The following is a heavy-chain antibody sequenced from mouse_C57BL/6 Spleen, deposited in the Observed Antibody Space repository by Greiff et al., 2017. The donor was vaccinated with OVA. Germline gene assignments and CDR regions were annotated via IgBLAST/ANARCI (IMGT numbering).Heavy chain of an antibody. Sequence: EVMLVESGPELVKPGASVKMSCKASGYTFTDYNMHWVKQSHGKSLEWIGYINPNNGGTSYNQKFKGKATLTVNKSSSTAYMELRSLTSEDSAVYYCASHYGNFYAMDYWGQGTSVTVSS. V-gene: IGHV1-22*01. D-gene: IGHD2-1*01. J-gene: IGHJ4*01. CDR2: INPNNGGT. CDR1: GYTFTDYN. CDR3: ASHYGNFYAMDY.